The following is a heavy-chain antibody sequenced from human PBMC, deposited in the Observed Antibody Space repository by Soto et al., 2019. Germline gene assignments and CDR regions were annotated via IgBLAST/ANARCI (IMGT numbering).Heavy chain of an antibody. D-gene: IGHD2-15*01. CDR3: ARERWPGTYNWFDP. V-gene: IGHV3-30*04. Sequence: HPGGSLRLSCAASGFTFSSYAMHWVREAPGKGLEWVAVISSDVSDKYYADSVKGRFTISRDNSKNTLYLQMNSLRDEDTAVYYCARERWPGTYNWFDPWGQGTLVTFSS. CDR1: GFTFSSYA. J-gene: IGHJ5*02. CDR2: ISSDVSDK.